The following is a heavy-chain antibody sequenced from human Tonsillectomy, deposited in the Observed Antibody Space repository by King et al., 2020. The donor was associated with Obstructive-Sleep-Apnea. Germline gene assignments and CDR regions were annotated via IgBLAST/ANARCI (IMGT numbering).Heavy chain of an antibody. CDR1: GGSFSGYY. CDR3: ARRRWLQCEDY. D-gene: IGHD5-24*01. J-gene: IGHJ4*02. Sequence: VQLQQWGAGLLKPSETLSLICAVYGGSFSGYYWSWIRQPPGKGLEWIGEINHSGSTNYNPSLKSRVTISVDTSKNQFSLKLSSVTAADTAVYYCARRRWLQCEDYWGQGTLVTVSS. CDR2: INHSGST. V-gene: IGHV4-34*01.